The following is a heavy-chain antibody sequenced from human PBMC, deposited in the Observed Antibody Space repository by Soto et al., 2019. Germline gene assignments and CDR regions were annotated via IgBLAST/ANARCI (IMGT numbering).Heavy chain of an antibody. V-gene: IGHV4-39*01. CDR2: IYYSWST. CDR1: GGSISSSSYY. J-gene: IGHJ4*02. Sequence: QLQLQESGPGLVKPSETLSLTCTVSGGSISSSSYYWGWISQPPGKGLEWIGSIYYSWSTYYNPSLTIRVIISVDTSKNQFALKLSSVTAADTAVYYCAWTYDILTGYYDHWGQGTLVTFSS. D-gene: IGHD3-9*01. CDR3: AWTYDILTGYYDH.